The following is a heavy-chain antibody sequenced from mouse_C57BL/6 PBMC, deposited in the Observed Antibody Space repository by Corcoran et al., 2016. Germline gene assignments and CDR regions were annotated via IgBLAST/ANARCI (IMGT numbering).Heavy chain of an antibody. V-gene: IGHV1-18*01. CDR1: GYTFTDYN. D-gene: IGHD1-1*01. CDR2: INPNNGGT. J-gene: IGHJ4*01. Sequence: EVQLQQSGPELVKPGASVKIPCKASGYTFTDYNMDWVKQSHGKSLEWIGDINPNNGGTIYNQKFKGKATLTVDKSSSTAYMELRSLTSEDTAVYYCTRRLYYYGSLYYYAMDYWGQGTSVTVSS. CDR3: TRRLYYYGSLYYYAMDY.